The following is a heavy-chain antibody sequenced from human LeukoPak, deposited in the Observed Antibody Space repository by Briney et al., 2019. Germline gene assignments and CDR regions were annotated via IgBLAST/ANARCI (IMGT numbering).Heavy chain of an antibody. CDR2: INKDGSEK. CDR3: ARDKATY. Sequence: PGGSLRLSCAASGFTFSNYWMSWVRQAPGKGLEWVAHINKDGSEKYYVDSVKGRFTISRDNAKNSLYLQMNSLRVEDTGVYYCARDKATYWGQGTLVTVSS. J-gene: IGHJ4*02. CDR1: GFTFSNYW. V-gene: IGHV3-7*01.